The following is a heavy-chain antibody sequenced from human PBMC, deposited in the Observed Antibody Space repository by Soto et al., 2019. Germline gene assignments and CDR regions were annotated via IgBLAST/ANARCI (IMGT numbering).Heavy chain of an antibody. D-gene: IGHD3-3*01. CDR3: AKMPTGVYYDFWSGPNWFDP. J-gene: IGHJ5*02. Sequence: GGSLRLSCAASGFTFSSYAMSWVRQAPGKGLEWVSAISGSGGSTYYADSVKGRFTISRDNSKNTLYLQMNSLRAEDTAVYYCAKMPTGVYYDFWSGPNWFDPSGQATLVTVSS. CDR1: GFTFSSYA. CDR2: ISGSGGST. V-gene: IGHV3-23*01.